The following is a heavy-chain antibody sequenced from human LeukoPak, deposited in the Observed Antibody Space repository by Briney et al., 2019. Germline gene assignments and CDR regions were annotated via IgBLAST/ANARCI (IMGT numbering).Heavy chain of an antibody. CDR2: VYYSGTT. V-gene: IGHV4-39*07. Sequence: SETLSLTCSVSGGSISLSYYYWGWIRQPPGKALEGIGSVYYSGTTSYNPSLKSRVTISVDMSKNHFSLRLSSVTAADTAMYYCARGTLYSGWSYYFDYWGQGSQVTVSS. J-gene: IGHJ4*02. CDR1: GGSISLSYYY. CDR3: ARGTLYSGWSYYFDY. D-gene: IGHD6-19*01.